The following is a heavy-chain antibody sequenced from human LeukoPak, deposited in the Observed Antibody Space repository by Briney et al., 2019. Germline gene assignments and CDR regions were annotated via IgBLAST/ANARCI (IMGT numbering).Heavy chain of an antibody. CDR2: ISSSSSHI. CDR3: ARDSLYDSSDY. Sequence: GGSLRLSCAASGFTFSSYSMNWVRQAPGKGLEWVSSISSSSSHIYYADSVKGRFTISRDNAKNSLYLQMNSLRAEDTAVYYCARDSLYDSSDYWGQGTLVTVSS. V-gene: IGHV3-21*01. D-gene: IGHD3-22*01. J-gene: IGHJ4*02. CDR1: GFTFSSYS.